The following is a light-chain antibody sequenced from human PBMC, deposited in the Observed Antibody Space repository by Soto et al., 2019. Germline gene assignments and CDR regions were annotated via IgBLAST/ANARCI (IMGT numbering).Light chain of an antibody. CDR2: GVS. CDR3: GQFVSSPPRT. J-gene: IGKJ1*01. Sequence: EIQLAHSRFTLSLTQEERATRSCTAIQTVSSTFLAWYQQKPGQAPRLLIYGVSNRATGIPDRFSGSGSGTDFTLTINRLEPEDFAVYFCGQFVSSPPRTFGQGTKVDI. V-gene: IGKV3-20*01. CDR1: QTVSSTF.